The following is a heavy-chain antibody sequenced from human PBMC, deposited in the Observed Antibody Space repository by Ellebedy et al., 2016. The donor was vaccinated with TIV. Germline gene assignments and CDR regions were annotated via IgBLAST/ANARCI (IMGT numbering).Heavy chain of an antibody. J-gene: IGHJ6*02. CDR1: GASISTYS. CDR2: FFRGGDT. V-gene: IGHV4-59*01. Sequence: SETLSLTXNVSGASISTYSWTWIRQPPGKGLEGIGYFFRGGDTNYNPSLESRVFMSIDTSRNQFSLSLSSVTAADTGLYFCASFDYDVEGYYGLDVWGQGTTVTVSS. CDR3: ASFDYDVEGYYGLDV. D-gene: IGHD3-16*01.